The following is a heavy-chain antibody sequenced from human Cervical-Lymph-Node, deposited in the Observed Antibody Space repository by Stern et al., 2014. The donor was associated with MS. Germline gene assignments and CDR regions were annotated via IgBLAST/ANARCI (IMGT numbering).Heavy chain of an antibody. J-gene: IGHJ6*02. D-gene: IGHD6-19*01. CDR2: INPSGGST. CDR1: GYTFTSYS. V-gene: IGHV1-46*01. CDR3: AREVAGHRLAMMDV. Sequence: VQLVESGADVKPPGASVKLSCKASGYTFTSYSMHWVRQAPGQGLEWVGMINPSGGSTSYAQNIQGRVTVTRDTSTSTVYMELNSLRSEDTAVYYCAREVAGHRLAMMDVWGQGTSVTVSS.